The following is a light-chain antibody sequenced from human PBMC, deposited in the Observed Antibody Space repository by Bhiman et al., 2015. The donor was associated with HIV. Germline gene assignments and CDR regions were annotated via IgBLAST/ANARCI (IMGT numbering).Light chain of an antibody. CDR3: QAWDSSSAFYV. CDR2: QDT. CDR1: ELGDKY. Sequence: SFQLTQPPSVSVSPGQTASITCSGDELGDKYTSWYHQRPGQSPVLVIYQDTKRPSGIPERFSAYNSANTATLTISGTQAMDEADYFCQAWDSSSAFYVFGTGTKVTVL. V-gene: IGLV3-1*01. J-gene: IGLJ1*01.